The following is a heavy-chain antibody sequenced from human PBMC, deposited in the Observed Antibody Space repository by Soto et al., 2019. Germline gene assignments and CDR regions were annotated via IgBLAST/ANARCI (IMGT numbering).Heavy chain of an antibody. V-gene: IGHV3-48*01. D-gene: IGHD3-16*01. CDR3: ARVPYYYDFTRPLENYYYYMDV. Sequence: PGGSLRLSCAASGFTFSSYSMNWVRQAPGKGLEWVSYISSSSSTIYYADFVKGRFTISRDNARNSLYLQMNSLRAEDTAVYYCARVPYYYDFTRPLENYYYYMDVRAKRTTDTGSS. J-gene: IGHJ6*03. CDR1: GFTFSSYS. CDR2: ISSSSSTI.